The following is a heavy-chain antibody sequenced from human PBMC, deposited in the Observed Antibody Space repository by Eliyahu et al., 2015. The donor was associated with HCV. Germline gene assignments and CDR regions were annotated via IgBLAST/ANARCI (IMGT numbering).Heavy chain of an antibody. Sequence: QVQLQQWGAGLLKPSETLSLTCAVYGGSFSGYYWSWIRQPPGKGLEWIGEINHSGSTNYNPSLKSRVTISVDTSKNQFSLKLSSVTAADTAVYYCARGPDYIAARPLDYWGQGTLVTVSS. D-gene: IGHD6-6*01. CDR1: GGSFSGYY. CDR3: ARGPDYIAARPLDY. V-gene: IGHV4-34*01. CDR2: INHSGST. J-gene: IGHJ4*02.